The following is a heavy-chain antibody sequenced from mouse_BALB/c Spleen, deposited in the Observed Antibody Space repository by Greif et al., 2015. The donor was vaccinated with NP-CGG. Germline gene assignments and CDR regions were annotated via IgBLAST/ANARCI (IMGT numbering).Heavy chain of an antibody. Sequence: EVMLVESGGGLVKPGGSLKLSCAASGFAFSSYDMSWVRQTPEKRLEWVATISSGGSYTYYPDSVKGRFTISRDNARNTLYLQMSSLRSEDTALYYCARHRDYYFDYWGQGTTLTVSS. D-gene: IGHD3-3*01. CDR3: ARHRDYYFDY. J-gene: IGHJ2*01. CDR1: GFAFSSYD. V-gene: IGHV5-9*02. CDR2: ISSGGSYT.